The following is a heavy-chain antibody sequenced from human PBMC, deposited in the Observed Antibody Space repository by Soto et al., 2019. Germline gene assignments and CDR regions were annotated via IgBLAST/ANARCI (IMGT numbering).Heavy chain of an antibody. Sequence: PVESLKISCKGSEYRFTTYWIAWVRQMPGKGLEWMGMIYPGDSDTRYSPSFQGQVTISADKSISTAYLQWSGLKASDTATYYCARSSEDYPGSFDFWGQGTLVTVSS. V-gene: IGHV5-51*01. J-gene: IGHJ4*02. CDR3: ARSSEDYPGSFDF. CDR2: IYPGDSDT. D-gene: IGHD3-10*01. CDR1: EYRFTTYW.